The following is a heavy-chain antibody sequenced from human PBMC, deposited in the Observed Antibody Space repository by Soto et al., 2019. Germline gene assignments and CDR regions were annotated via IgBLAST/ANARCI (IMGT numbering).Heavy chain of an antibody. Sequence: ASVKVSCKASGYTFTGYYMHWVRQAPGQGLEWMGWINPNSGGTNYAQKFQGWVTMTRDTSISTAYMELSRLRSDDTAVYYCARVPAATQRNYYYYGMDVWGQGTTVTVSS. CDR1: GYTFTGYY. CDR2: INPNSGGT. D-gene: IGHD2-2*01. CDR3: ARVPAATQRNYYYYGMDV. V-gene: IGHV1-2*04. J-gene: IGHJ6*02.